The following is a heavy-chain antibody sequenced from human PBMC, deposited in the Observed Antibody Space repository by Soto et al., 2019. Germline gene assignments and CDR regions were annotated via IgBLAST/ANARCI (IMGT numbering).Heavy chain of an antibody. D-gene: IGHD2-2*01. CDR2: TYYRSKWYN. CDR3: VREMKYLLLSWYCFDT. Sequence: SQTLSLTCAISGDSVSSNNAAWNWIRQSPSRGLEWLGRTYYRSKWYNDYAVSLKSRITIYPDTSKNQFSLQLNSVTPEDTAVYYCVREMKYLLLSWYCFDTWGQGALVTVSS. J-gene: IGHJ5*02. V-gene: IGHV6-1*01. CDR1: GDSVSSNNAA.